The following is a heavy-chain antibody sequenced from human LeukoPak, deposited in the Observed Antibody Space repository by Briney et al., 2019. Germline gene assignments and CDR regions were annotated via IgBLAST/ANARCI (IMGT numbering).Heavy chain of an antibody. CDR2: IKEDVSEE. Sequence: GGSLRLSCVASGFTFSRYWMTWVRQAAGEGLEWVANIKEDVSEENYMDSLKGRFTISRDNAKNSLYLQLNSLRVDDTAVYYCARAYTDYAEGGYWGQGTLITVSS. J-gene: IGHJ4*02. V-gene: IGHV3-7*01. CDR3: ARAYTDYAEGGY. CDR1: GFTFSRYW. D-gene: IGHD5-12*01.